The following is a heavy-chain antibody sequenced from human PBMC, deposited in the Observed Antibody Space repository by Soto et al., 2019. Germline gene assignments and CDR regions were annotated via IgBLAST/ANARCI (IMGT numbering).Heavy chain of an antibody. CDR2: MNPSRGTT. D-gene: IGHD2-21*01. V-gene: IGHV1-8*01. Sequence: QVQLVQSGAEVKEPGASVKVSCKASGYTFTSLDINWVRQAPGQGLEWMGWMNPSRGTTDYAQRFQGRVTMTRDTATSTAYMERTSLASEDTAVYYCARGIASGVDYWGQGTLVTVSS. J-gene: IGHJ4*02. CDR1: GYTFTSLD. CDR3: ARGIASGVDY.